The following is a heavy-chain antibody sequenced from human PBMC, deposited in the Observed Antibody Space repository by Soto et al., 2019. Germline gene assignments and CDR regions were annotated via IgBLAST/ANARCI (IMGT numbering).Heavy chain of an antibody. D-gene: IGHD4-4*01. CDR1: GFTFSSYS. J-gene: IGHJ6*02. CDR2: ISSSSSYI. CDR3: ARGLKDSNYYYYYYGMDV. V-gene: IGHV3-21*01. Sequence: PGGSLRLSCAASGFTFSSYSMNWVRQAPGKGLEWVSSISSSSSYIYYAHSVKGRFTISRDNAKNSLYLQMNSLRAEDTAVYYCARGLKDSNYYYYYYGMDVWGQGTTVTVSS.